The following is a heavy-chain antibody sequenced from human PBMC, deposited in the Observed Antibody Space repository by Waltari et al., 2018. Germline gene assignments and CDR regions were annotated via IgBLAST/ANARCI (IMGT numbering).Heavy chain of an antibody. Sequence: EVQLVETGGGLIQPGGSLRLSCAASGFTVSSNYMSWVRQAPGKGLEWVSVIYSGGSTDYADSVKGRFTISRDNSKNTLYLQMNSLRAEDTAVYYCARDRGDGYNYGAFDIWGQGTMVTVSS. CDR2: IYSGGST. CDR3: ARDRGDGYNYGAFDI. J-gene: IGHJ3*02. D-gene: IGHD5-12*01. V-gene: IGHV3-53*02. CDR1: GFTVSSNY.